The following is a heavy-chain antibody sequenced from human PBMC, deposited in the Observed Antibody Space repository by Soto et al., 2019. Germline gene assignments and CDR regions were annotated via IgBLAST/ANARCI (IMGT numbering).Heavy chain of an antibody. V-gene: IGHV4-59*01. CDR1: GGSISSYY. D-gene: IGHD3-10*01. J-gene: IGHJ6*02. CDR2: IYYSGST. Sequence: PSETLSLTCTVSGGSISSYYWSWIRQPPGKGLEWIGYIYYSGSTNYNPSLKSRVTISVDTSKNQFSLKLSSVTAADTAVYYCARDVGGYYGSGSYSHGMDVWGQGTTVTVSS. CDR3: ARDVGGYYGSGSYSHGMDV.